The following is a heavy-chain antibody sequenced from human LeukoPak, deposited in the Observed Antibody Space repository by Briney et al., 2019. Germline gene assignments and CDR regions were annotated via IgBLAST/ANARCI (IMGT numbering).Heavy chain of an antibody. Sequence: PSETLSLTCAVYGGSFSGYYWSWIRQPPGKGLEWIGYIYYSGSTNYNPSLKSRLTISVDTSKNQFSLKLSSVTAADTAVYYCARDLDFWSGTRFDYWGQGTLVTVSS. CDR1: GGSFSGYY. J-gene: IGHJ4*02. V-gene: IGHV4-59*01. CDR2: IYYSGST. CDR3: ARDLDFWSGTRFDY. D-gene: IGHD3-3*01.